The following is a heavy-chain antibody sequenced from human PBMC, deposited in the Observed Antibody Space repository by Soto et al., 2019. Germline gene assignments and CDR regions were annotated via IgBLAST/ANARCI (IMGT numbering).Heavy chain of an antibody. J-gene: IGHJ4*02. CDR3: ALSYYGSGSYYKHNSRLPWYYFDY. CDR2: IYWDDDK. V-gene: IGHV2-5*02. D-gene: IGHD3-10*01. Sequence: ESGPTLVNPTQTLTLTCTFSGFSLSTSGVGVGWIRQPPGKALEWLVLIYWDDDKRYSPSLKSRLTITKDTSKNQVVLTMTNMDPVDTATYYCALSYYGSGSYYKHNSRLPWYYFDYWGQGTLVTVSS. CDR1: GFSLSTSGVG.